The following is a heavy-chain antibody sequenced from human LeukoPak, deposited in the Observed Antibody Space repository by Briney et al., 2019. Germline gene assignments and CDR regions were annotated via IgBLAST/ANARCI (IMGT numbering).Heavy chain of an antibody. V-gene: IGHV3-7*05. CDR3: ARRRGDV. J-gene: IGHJ6*02. CDR1: GFTFSDSA. CDR2: LNQDGSEK. Sequence: GGSLQLSCAGSGFTFSDSAIHWVRQASGRGLEWVAILNQDGSEKYYVDSVKGRFTISRDNAENSLYLQMNSLRAEDTAIYYCARRRGDVWGQGTTVTVSS.